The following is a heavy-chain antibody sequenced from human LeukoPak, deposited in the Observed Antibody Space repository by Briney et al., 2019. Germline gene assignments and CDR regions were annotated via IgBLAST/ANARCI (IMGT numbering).Heavy chain of an antibody. CDR3: ARARSSGYFDY. V-gene: IGHV3-33*01. CDR2: IWYDGSNK. D-gene: IGHD3-10*01. CDR1: GFTFSSYG. J-gene: IGHJ4*02. Sequence: GRSLRLSCAASGFTFSSYGMHWVRQAPGKGLEWVAVIWYDGSNKYYADSVKGRFTISRDNSKNTLYLQMNSLRAEDTAVYYCARARSSGYFDYWGQGPLVTVSS.